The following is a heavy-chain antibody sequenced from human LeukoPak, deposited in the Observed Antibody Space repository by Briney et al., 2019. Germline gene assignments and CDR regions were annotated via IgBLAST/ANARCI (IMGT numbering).Heavy chain of an antibody. CDR1: GGSISSYY. Sequence: SETLSLTCTVSGGSISSYYRSWIRQPPGKGLEWIGYIYYSGSTNYNPSLKSRVTISVDTSKNQFSLKLSSVTAADTAVYYCARRSASTNWYFDLWGRGTLVTVSS. D-gene: IGHD2-2*01. CDR3: ARRSASTNWYFDL. CDR2: IYYSGST. V-gene: IGHV4-59*08. J-gene: IGHJ2*01.